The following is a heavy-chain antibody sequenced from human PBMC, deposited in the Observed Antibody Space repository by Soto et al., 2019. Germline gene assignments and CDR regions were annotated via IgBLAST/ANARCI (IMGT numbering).Heavy chain of an antibody. V-gene: IGHV3-30-3*01. Sequence: QVHLVESGGGVVQPGRSLRLSCAASGFTFSTQAMHWVRQAPGKGLEWVAVISYDGSKIYYADSVKGRFTISRDNSKNTLFLQMTSLRAEDTAMYYCARDLRKFYYFDSWGQGTLVTVSS. CDR2: ISYDGSKI. D-gene: IGHD4-17*01. J-gene: IGHJ4*02. CDR1: GFTFSTQA. CDR3: ARDLRKFYYFDS.